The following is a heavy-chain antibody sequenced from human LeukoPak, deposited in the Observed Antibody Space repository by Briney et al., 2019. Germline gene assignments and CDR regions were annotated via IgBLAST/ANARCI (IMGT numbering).Heavy chain of an antibody. J-gene: IGHJ4*02. V-gene: IGHV3-30-3*01. D-gene: IGHD3-10*01. CDR1: GFTFSSYA. Sequence: GGSLRLSCAASGFTFSSYAMSWVRQAPGKGLEWVAVISYDGSNKYYADSVKGRFTISRDNSKNTLYLQMNSLRAEDTAVYYCTTDRRGLWFGELLPDYWGQGTLVTVSS. CDR2: ISYDGSNK. CDR3: TTDRRGLWFGELLPDY.